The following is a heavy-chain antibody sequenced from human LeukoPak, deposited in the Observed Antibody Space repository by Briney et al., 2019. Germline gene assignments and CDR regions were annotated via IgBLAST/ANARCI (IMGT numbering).Heavy chain of an antibody. V-gene: IGHV3-30*04. J-gene: IGHJ4*02. CDR2: ISYDGSNK. Sequence: PGRSLRLSCAASGFTFSSYAMHWVRQAPGKGLEWVAVISYDGSNKYYADSVKGRFTISRDNSKNTLYLQMNSLRAEDTAVYYCARGSSGWYSYFDYWGQETLVTVSS. CDR3: ARGSSGWYSYFDY. D-gene: IGHD6-19*01. CDR1: GFTFSSYA.